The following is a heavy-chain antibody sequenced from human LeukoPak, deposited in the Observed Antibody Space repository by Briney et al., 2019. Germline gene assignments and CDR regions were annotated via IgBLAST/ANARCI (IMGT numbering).Heavy chain of an antibody. J-gene: IGHJ6*04. D-gene: IGHD6-19*01. CDR2: ISGSGGST. CDR1: GFTFSSYA. CDR3: AKGPSSGWWDYYYGMDV. Sequence: GGSLRLSCAASGFTFSSYAMSWVRQAPGKGLERVSAISGSGGSTYYADSVKGRFTISRDNSKNTLYLQMNSLRAEDTAVYYCAKGPSSGWWDYYYGMDVWGKGTTVTVSS. V-gene: IGHV3-23*01.